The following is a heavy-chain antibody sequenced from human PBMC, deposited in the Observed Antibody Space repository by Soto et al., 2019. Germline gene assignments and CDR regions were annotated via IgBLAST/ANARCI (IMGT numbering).Heavy chain of an antibody. Sequence: PGGSLRLSCAASGFTFSSYSMSWVRQAPGKGLEWVSAISGSGGSTYYADSVKGRFTISRDNSKNTLYLQMNSLRAEDTAVYYCGKDPGSSGSLDHWGQGTLVTV. J-gene: IGHJ4*02. CDR2: ISGSGGST. D-gene: IGHD6-6*01. CDR1: GFTFSSYS. CDR3: GKDPGSSGSLDH. V-gene: IGHV3-23*01.